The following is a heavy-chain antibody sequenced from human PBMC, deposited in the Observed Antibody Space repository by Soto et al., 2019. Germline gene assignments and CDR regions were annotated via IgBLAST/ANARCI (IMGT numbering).Heavy chain of an antibody. Sequence: QVQLVQSGAEVKKPGSSVKVSCKASGRNFSSYTISWVRHAPGQGLEWMGRSIPMLGIAYYAQKFQGIVTITADKPTSTAYLELSSLRSEDTAVYDCAKVITSSSWHVDDWGQGTLVTVSS. J-gene: IGHJ4*02. CDR2: SIPMLGIA. CDR3: AKVITSSSWHVDD. V-gene: IGHV1-69*02. D-gene: IGHD6-13*01. CDR1: GRNFSSYT.